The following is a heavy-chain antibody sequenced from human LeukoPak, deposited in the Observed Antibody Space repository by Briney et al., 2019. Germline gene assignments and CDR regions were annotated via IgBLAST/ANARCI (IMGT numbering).Heavy chain of an antibody. D-gene: IGHD2-15*01. CDR2: IKQDETEK. J-gene: IGHJ4*02. V-gene: IGHV3-7*01. Sequence: GGSLRLSCTASGFTFSNFWMGWVRQAPGKGLEWVANIKQDETEKFYLGSVKGRFTISRDNSKNTLYLQMNSLRVEDTAVYYCARDGKYCSGGSCYSYFDYWGQGALVTVSS. CDR3: ARDGKYCSGGSCYSYFDY. CDR1: GFTFSNFW.